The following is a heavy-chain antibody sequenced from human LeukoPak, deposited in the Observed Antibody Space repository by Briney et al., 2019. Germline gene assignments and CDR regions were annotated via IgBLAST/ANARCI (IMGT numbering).Heavy chain of an antibody. CDR1: GFTLSSYW. J-gene: IGHJ4*02. Sequence: GGSLRLSCAASGFTLSSYWMSWVRQAPGKGLEWVANIKKDGSDKYYLDSVKGRFTISRDNAKNSLYLQMDSLRGEDTAVYYCATGGVHYYDSSADYWGQGTLVTVSS. CDR3: ATGGVHYYDSSADY. CDR2: IKKDGSDK. V-gene: IGHV3-7*01. D-gene: IGHD3-22*01.